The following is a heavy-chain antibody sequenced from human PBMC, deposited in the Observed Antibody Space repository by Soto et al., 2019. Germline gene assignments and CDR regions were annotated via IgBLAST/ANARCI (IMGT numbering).Heavy chain of an antibody. CDR2: TYYRSKWSS. D-gene: IGHD3-3*02. Sequence: QVQLRQSGPGLVKPSQTLSLTCAISGDSVSRNGVAWNWIRQSPSRGLELLGRTYYRSKWSSDYAVPLKSRITINPDTSKSQVSLQLNSVTPEDTAVYYCLRGQHSAFDYWGQGTLVTVSS. CDR1: GDSVSRNGVA. CDR3: LRGQHSAFDY. V-gene: IGHV6-1*01. J-gene: IGHJ4*02.